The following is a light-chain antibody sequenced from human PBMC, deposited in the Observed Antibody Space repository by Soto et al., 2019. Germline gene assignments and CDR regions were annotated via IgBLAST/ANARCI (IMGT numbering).Light chain of an antibody. CDR1: QSVSRN. J-gene: IGKJ4*01. Sequence: EIVMTQSPATLSVSPGERATLSCRASQSVSRNLGWYQQKPGQAPRLLIYAASTRATGIPARFSGSGSGTEFKLTISSLQSEDFAVYYCQPYNNGPPTTFGLWTKVEIK. CDR2: AAS. V-gene: IGKV3D-15*01. CDR3: QPYNNGPPTT.